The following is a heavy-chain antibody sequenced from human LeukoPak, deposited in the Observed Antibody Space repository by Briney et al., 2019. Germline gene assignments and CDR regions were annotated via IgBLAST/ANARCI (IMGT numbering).Heavy chain of an antibody. Sequence: SQSLSLTCTVSGGSITSGGYYWSWLRQHPGKGLEWIGYIYYSGSTYYNPSLKSRVTISVDTSKNQFSLKLSSVTAADTAVYYCAREPTSRDGYKSYGMDVCGQGTTGTVSS. CDR1: GGSITSGGYY. V-gene: IGHV4-31*03. J-gene: IGHJ6*02. CDR2: IYYSGST. CDR3: AREPTSRDGYKSYGMDV. D-gene: IGHD5-24*01.